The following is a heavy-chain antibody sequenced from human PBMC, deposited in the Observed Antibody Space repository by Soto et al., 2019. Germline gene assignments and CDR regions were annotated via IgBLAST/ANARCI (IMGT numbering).Heavy chain of an antibody. Sequence: QVQLVQSGAEVKKPGASVKVSCKASGYTFTRYGISWVRQAPGQGLEWMGWISAYNGNTNYAQKLQGRVTMTTDTSTSTVYMELRSLRSDDTAVYYCARDIIQGNRPTPFDYWGQGTLVTVSS. D-gene: IGHD1-20*01. CDR3: ARDIIQGNRPTPFDY. V-gene: IGHV1-18*04. CDR1: GYTFTRYG. CDR2: ISAYNGNT. J-gene: IGHJ4*02.